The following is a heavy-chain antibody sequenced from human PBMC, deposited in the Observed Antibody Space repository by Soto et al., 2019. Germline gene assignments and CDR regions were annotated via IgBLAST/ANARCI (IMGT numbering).Heavy chain of an antibody. D-gene: IGHD6-6*01. Sequence: GGSLRLSCAASGFTFSSYSMNWVRQAPGKGLEWVSSISSSSSYIYYADSVKGRFTISRDNAKNSLYLQMNSLRAEDTAVYYCARAERRPSIAARRGDWFDPWGQGTLVTVSS. V-gene: IGHV3-21*01. CDR3: ARAERRPSIAARRGDWFDP. CDR2: ISSSSSYI. CDR1: GFTFSSYS. J-gene: IGHJ5*02.